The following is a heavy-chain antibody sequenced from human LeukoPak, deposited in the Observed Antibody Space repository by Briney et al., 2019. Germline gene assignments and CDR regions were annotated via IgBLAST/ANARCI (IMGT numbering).Heavy chain of an antibody. J-gene: IGHJ3*02. V-gene: IGHV3-15*01. CDR1: GFTVNIAW. Sequence: GGSLRLSCAASGFTVNIAWMNWVRQAPGKGPEWIGRIKSKTEGGTTDYAAPVKGRFTISRDDSKNTVYLQMNSLRAEDTAVYYCAKARKGNWATADAFDIWGQGTMVTVSS. CDR3: AKARKGNWATADAFDI. CDR2: IKSKTEGGTT. D-gene: IGHD1-14*01.